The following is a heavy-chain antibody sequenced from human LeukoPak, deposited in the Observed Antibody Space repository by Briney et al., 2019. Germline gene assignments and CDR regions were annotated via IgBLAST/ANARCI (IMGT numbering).Heavy chain of an antibody. J-gene: IGHJ4*02. CDR2: ISSTSSYI. CDR3: ARVWDFCFDY. D-gene: IGHD3-3*01. V-gene: IGHV3-21*01. CDR1: GFTFSSYS. Sequence: SGGPLRLSCAASGFTFSSYSMNWVRQAPGKGLEWVSSISSTSSYIYYADSVKGRFSISRDNAKNSLYLQMNSLRAEDTAVYYCARVWDFCFDYWGQGTLVTVSS.